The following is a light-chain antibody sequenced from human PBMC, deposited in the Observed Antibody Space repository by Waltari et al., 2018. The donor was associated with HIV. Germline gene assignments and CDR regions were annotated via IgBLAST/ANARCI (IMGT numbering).Light chain of an antibody. Sequence: QSALTQPASVSGSPGQSITISCTGTSSDVGSYNLVSWYQQYPGKAPKLMISEVSKRPSGVANRFSGPKSGNTASLTISGLQAEDEAYYYCCSYAGSSTFVFGTGTKVTVL. CDR2: EVS. CDR1: SSDVGSYNL. V-gene: IGLV2-23*02. CDR3: CSYAGSSTFV. J-gene: IGLJ1*01.